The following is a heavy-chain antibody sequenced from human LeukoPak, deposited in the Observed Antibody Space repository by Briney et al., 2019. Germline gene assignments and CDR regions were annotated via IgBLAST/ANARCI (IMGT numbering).Heavy chain of an antibody. V-gene: IGHV4-4*07. Sequence: SETLSLICTVSGGSISSYYWSWIRQPAGKGLEWIGRIYTSGSTNYNPSLKSRVTMSVDTSKNQFSLKLSSVTAADTAVYYCARDGYSSGWYSFFDYWGQGTLVTVSS. CDR2: IYTSGST. J-gene: IGHJ4*02. CDR3: ARDGYSSGWYSFFDY. CDR1: GGSISSYY. D-gene: IGHD6-19*01.